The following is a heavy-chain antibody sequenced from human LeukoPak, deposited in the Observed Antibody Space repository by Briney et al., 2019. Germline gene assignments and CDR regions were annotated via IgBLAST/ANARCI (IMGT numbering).Heavy chain of an antibody. Sequence: GASVKVSCKASGYTFTGYYMHWVRQAPGQGLEWMGWINPNSGGTNYAQRFQGRVTMTRDTSISTAYMELSRLRSDDTAVYYCARGASGVYTVTTSWFDPWGQGNLVTVSP. CDR1: GYTFTGYY. J-gene: IGHJ5*02. V-gene: IGHV1-2*02. CDR3: ARGASGVYTVTTSWFDP. CDR2: INPNSGGT. D-gene: IGHD4-17*01.